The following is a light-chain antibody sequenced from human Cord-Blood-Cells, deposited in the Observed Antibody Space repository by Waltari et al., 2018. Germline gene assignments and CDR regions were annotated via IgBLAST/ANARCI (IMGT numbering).Light chain of an antibody. V-gene: IGKV3-20*01. Sequence: EIVLTQSPGTLSLSPGERATLSCRASQSVSSSYLAWYQQKPGQAPRLLIYGASSRATGLPDRLRGSGSGRDFTLTISRLEPEDCAVYYCQQYCSSPRRTFGQGTKVEIK. CDR3: QQYCSSPRRT. J-gene: IGKJ1*01. CDR1: QSVSSSY. CDR2: GAS.